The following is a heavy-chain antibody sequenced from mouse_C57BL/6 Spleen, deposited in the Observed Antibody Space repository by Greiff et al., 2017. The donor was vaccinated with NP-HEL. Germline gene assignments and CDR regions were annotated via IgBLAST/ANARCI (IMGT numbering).Heavy chain of an antibody. D-gene: IGHD2-12*01. CDR2: INPNNGGT. J-gene: IGHJ3*01. CDR3: ATEGVDSSFAY. CDR1: GYTFTDYN. Sequence: VQLKESGPELVKPGASVKIPCKASGYTFTDYNMDWVKQSHGKSLEWIGDINPNNGGTIYNQKFKGKATLTVDKSSSTAYMELRSLTSEDTAVYYCATEGVDSSFAYWGQGTLVTVSA. V-gene: IGHV1-18*01.